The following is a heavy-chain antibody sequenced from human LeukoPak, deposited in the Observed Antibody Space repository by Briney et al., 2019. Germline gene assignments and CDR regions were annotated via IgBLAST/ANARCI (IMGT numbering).Heavy chain of an antibody. J-gene: IGHJ4*02. V-gene: IGHV3-23*01. D-gene: IGHD2-2*01. CDR1: GFTFSSYA. CDR3: AKQRALYCSSTSCYPKYYFDY. Sequence: GRSLTLSCAASGFTFSSYAMSWVRQAPGKGLEWVSAISGSGGSTYYADSVKGRFTISRDNSKNTLYLQMNSLRAEDTAVYYCAKQRALYCSSTSCYPKYYFDYWGQGTLVTVSS. CDR2: ISGSGGST.